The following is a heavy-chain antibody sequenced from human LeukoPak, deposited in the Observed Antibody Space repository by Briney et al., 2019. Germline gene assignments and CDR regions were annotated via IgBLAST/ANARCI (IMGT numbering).Heavy chain of an antibody. CDR3: AKGGGDIIAAAGDAFDI. V-gene: IGHV3-74*01. J-gene: IGHJ3*02. CDR1: GFTFSSYW. CDR2: INGDGSTT. Sequence: PGGSLRLSCAASGFTFSSYWMHWVRQAPGKGLVWVSRINGDGSTTTYADSVTGRFTISRDNAKNTQYLQMNSLRAEDMALYYCAKGGGDIIAAAGDAFDIWGQGTMVTVSS. D-gene: IGHD6-13*01.